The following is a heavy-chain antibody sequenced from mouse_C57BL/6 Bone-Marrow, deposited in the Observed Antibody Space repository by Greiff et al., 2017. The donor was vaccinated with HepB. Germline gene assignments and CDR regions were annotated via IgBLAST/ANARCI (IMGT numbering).Heavy chain of an antibody. Sequence: EVKLVESGGGLVKPGGSLKLSCAASGFTFSSYAMSWVRQTPEKRLEWVATISAGGSYTYYPDNVKGRFTISRDNAKNNLYLQMSHLKSEDTAMYYCAREGGSVFDYWGQGTTLTVSS. D-gene: IGHD1-1*01. J-gene: IGHJ2*01. CDR2: ISAGGSYT. V-gene: IGHV5-4*01. CDR1: GFTFSSYA. CDR3: AREGGSVFDY.